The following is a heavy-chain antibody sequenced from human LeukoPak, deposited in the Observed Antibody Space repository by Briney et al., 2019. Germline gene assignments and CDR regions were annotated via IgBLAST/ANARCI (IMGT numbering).Heavy chain of an antibody. D-gene: IGHD1-1*01. CDR3: ARSYRVGYNWNAGFDY. CDR1: GFTFSSYS. CDR2: ISSSSSDI. J-gene: IGHJ4*02. Sequence: GGSLRLSCAASGFTFSSYSMNWVRQPPGKGLEWVSSISSSSSDIYCADSVKGRFTISRDNAKNSMYLQMKSLRAEDTAVYYCARSYRVGYNWNAGFDYWGRGTLVTVSS. V-gene: IGHV3-21*01.